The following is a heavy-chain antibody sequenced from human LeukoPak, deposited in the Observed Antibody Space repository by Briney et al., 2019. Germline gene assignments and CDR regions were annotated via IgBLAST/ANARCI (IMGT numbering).Heavy chain of an antibody. Sequence: GGSLRLSCAASGFTFSRYWVTWVRQAPGEGLEWVANIKPDGSEQYYVDSVKGRFTISRDNAKNSLYLQMNSLTAEDTAVYYCARDRGNQRGYYYYYMDVWGKGTTVTVSS. CDR1: GFTFSRYW. J-gene: IGHJ6*03. CDR3: ARDRGNQRGYYYYYMDV. CDR2: IKPDGSEQ. D-gene: IGHD1-14*01. V-gene: IGHV3-7*01.